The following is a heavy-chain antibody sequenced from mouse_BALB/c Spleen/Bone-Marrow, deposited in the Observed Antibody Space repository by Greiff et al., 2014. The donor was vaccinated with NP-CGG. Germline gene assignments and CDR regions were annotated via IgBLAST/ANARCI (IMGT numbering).Heavy chain of an antibody. J-gene: IGHJ2*01. D-gene: IGHD2-14*01. CDR1: GYTFTSSW. Sequence: QVQLQQSGSVLVRPGASVKLSCKASGYTFTSSWMHWAKQRPGQGLEWIGEIHPNTDNTNYDEKFKGKATLTVDTSSNTAYVDLSSLTPEDSAVYYCARHHRYAYYFDYWGQGTTLTVSS. V-gene: IGHV1S130*01. CDR2: IHPNTDNT. CDR3: ARHHRYAYYFDY.